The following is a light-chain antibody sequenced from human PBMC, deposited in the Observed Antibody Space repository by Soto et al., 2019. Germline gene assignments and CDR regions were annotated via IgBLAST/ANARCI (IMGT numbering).Light chain of an antibody. V-gene: IGKV3-20*01. CDR3: QQYGSSPYT. CDR1: QSVNSNY. Sequence: EIVLTQSPGTLSLSPGERVTLSCRASQSVNSNYLAWYQQNPGQAPRLLIYGASGRATGIPDRFTGSGSGTDFTLTISTLEPEDFAVFYCQQYGSSPYTFGQGTKLEIK. J-gene: IGKJ2*01. CDR2: GAS.